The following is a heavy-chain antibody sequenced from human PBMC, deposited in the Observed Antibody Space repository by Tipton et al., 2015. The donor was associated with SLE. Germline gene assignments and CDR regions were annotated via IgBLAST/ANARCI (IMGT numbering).Heavy chain of an antibody. CDR2: IIPIFGTA. V-gene: IGHV1-69*01. Sequence: QSGAEVKKPGSSVKVSCKASGGTFSSYAISWVRQAPGQGLEWMGGIIPIFGTANYAQQFQGRVTITAGESTSTAYMELSSLRSEDTAVYVWAGGGIAAAAVRDYWGRGTLVTVSS. CDR1: GGTFSSYA. J-gene: IGHJ4*02. D-gene: IGHD6-13*01. CDR3: AGGGIAAAAVRDY.